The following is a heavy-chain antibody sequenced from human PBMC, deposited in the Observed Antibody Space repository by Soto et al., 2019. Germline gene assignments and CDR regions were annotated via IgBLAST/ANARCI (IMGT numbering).Heavy chain of an antibody. CDR1: GFTFNIYS. D-gene: IGHD3-22*01. V-gene: IGHV3-21*01. Sequence: PGGSLRLSCAASGFTFNIYSMNWVRQAPGKGLEWVSSISSRSSNIDCADSVKGRFTISRDNANNSLYLQMNNLSADDTAVYYCARDTKMLAPLIYMDHWGRGTLVTVSS. CDR2: ISSRSSNI. J-gene: IGHJ4*02. CDR3: ARDTKMLAPLIYMDH.